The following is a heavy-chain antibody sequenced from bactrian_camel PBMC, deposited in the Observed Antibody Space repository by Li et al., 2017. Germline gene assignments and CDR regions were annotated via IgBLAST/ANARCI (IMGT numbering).Heavy chain of an antibody. V-gene: IGHV3S53*01. CDR1: RSLYSGAC. CDR3: VSDYKSGDYRDDFGY. J-gene: IGHJ6*01. CDR2: IDSDGIA. D-gene: IGHD4*01. Sequence: HVQLVESGGGSVQAGGSLRLSCVASRSLYSGACVGRLRQAPGKEREGVAAIDSDGIASYADSVKGRFTVSRDNAKNMVYLHMTSLKPEDTGVYYCVSDYKSGDYRDDFGYWGQGTQVTVS.